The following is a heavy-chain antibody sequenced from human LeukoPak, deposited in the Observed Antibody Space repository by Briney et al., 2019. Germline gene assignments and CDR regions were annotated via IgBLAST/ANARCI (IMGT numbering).Heavy chain of an antibody. CDR2: IYTSGST. J-gene: IGHJ3*02. CDR1: GGSISSYY. Sequence: KPSETLSLTCTVSGGSISSYYWSWIRQPAGKGLEWIGRIYTSGSTNYNPSPKSRLTMSVDTSKNQFSLRLSSVTAADTAVYYCARESMENAFDIWGQGTMVTVSS. V-gene: IGHV4-4*07. CDR3: ARESMENAFDI. D-gene: IGHD2-8*01.